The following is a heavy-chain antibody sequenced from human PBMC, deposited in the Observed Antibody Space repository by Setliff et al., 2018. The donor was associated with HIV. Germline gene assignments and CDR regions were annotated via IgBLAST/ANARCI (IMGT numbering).Heavy chain of an antibody. Sequence: SETLSLTCTVSGGSITTTNYYWGWVRQSPGKGLEWIGVIYYRGSAYYNLSLQSRVTLSVDTSKNSFSLHLTSVTAADTAVYFCARARGPPLPVLDFWGQRTLVTVSS. V-gene: IGHV4-39*07. CDR2: IYYRGSA. D-gene: IGHD3-10*01. J-gene: IGHJ4*02. CDR3: ARARGPPLPVLDF. CDR1: GGSITTTNYY.